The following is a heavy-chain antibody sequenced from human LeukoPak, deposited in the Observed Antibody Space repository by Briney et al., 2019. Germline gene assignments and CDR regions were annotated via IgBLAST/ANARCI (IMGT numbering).Heavy chain of an antibody. CDR3: ARDQYDTWSRRGNFDS. J-gene: IGHJ4*02. CDR2: IKLDGGEK. CDR1: GFIFGKYW. V-gene: IGHV3-7*03. Sequence: GGSLRLSCAASGFIFGKYWMSWVRQAPGKGLEWVANIKLDGGEKSYVDSVKGRFTISRDNTKNSLYLQMNSLRAEDTAVFYCARDQYDTWSRRGNFDSWGQGTLVIVSS. D-gene: IGHD3-3*01.